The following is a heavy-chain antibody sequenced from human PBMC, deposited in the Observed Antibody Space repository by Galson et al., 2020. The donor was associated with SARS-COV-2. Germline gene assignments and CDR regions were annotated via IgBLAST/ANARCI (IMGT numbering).Heavy chain of an antibody. D-gene: IGHD6-19*01. CDR1: GDSISSSSYY. CDR3: VRRKVDYRSCWYCDY. CDR2: IYYSGST. V-gene: IGHV4-39*01. J-gene: IGHJ4*02. Sequence: SETLSLTCTVSGDSISSSSYYWGWIRQPPGTGLEWLGSIYYSGSTYYNPSLKSRVTISVDTSKNQFSLKLSSVTAADTAVYYCVRRKVDYRSCWYCDYWGQGTLVTVSS.